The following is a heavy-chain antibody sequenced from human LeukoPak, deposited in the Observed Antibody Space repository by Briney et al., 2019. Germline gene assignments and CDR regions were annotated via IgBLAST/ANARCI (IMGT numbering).Heavy chain of an antibody. CDR3: ARDWGDY. J-gene: IGHJ4*01. D-gene: IGHD3-16*01. V-gene: IGHV3-64*01. CDR2: ISSNGGST. Sequence: GRSLRLSCAASGFTFSSYAMHWVRQAPGKGLEYVSAISSNGGSTYYANSVKGRFTISRDNSKNTLYLQMGSLRAEDMAVYYCARDWGDYWGQGTLVTVSS. CDR1: GFTFSSYA.